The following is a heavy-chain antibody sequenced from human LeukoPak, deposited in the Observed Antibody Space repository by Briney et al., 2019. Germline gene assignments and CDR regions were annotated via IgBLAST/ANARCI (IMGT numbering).Heavy chain of an antibody. CDR3: ARDLNREDFDY. CDR2: IWFDGSAK. V-gene: IGHV3-33*01. CDR1: GFGFSSYD. Sequence: GGSLRLSCAASGFGFSSYDMHWVRQALGKGLEWVAIIWFDGSAKYYGDSVKGRFTISRDNSKNTLYLQMNSLRVEDTAVYYCARDLNREDFDYWGQGTLVAVSS. J-gene: IGHJ4*02. D-gene: IGHD1-14*01.